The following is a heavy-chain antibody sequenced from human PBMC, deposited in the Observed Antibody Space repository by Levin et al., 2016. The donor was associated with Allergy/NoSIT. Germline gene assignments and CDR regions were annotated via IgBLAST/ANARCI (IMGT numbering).Heavy chain of an antibody. V-gene: IGHV3-30-3*01. D-gene: IGHD4-11*01. CDR2: ISYDGSNK. Sequence: VRQAPGKGLEWVAVISYDGSNKYYADSVKGRFTISRDNSKNTLYLQMNSLRAEDTAVYYCAREDPPTVSFDYWGQGTLVTVSS. CDR3: AREDPPTVSFDY. J-gene: IGHJ4*02.